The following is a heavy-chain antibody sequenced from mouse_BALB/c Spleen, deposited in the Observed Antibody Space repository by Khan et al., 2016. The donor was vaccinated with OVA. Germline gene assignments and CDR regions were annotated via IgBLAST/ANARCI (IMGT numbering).Heavy chain of an antibody. CDR2: IWAGGST. CDR1: GFSLTTYG. CDR3: ARDRNYGNYGAMDY. D-gene: IGHD2-1*01. V-gene: IGHV2-9*02. Sequence: QVQLKESGPGLVAPSQSLSITCTVSGFSLTTYGVHWVRPPPGKGLEWLGVIWAGGSTNFYSALMSRLSISKDNSKRQVFLKMNSLQTIDTAMYYCARDRNYGNYGAMDYWGQGTSVTVSS. J-gene: IGHJ4*01.